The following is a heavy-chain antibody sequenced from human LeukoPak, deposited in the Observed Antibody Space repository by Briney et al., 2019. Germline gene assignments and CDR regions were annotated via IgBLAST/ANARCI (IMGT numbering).Heavy chain of an antibody. J-gene: IGHJ5*02. CDR2: IYPDDSDT. CDR3: ARLSKEVSYNWFDP. Sequence: GESLKISCKASGYTFSNYWTGWVRQMPGKGPEWMGMIYPDDSDTRSSPSFQGQVTISADKSIKTAYLQWSGLKASDTAMYYCARLSKEVSYNWFDPWGQGTLVTVSS. CDR1: GYTFSNYW. V-gene: IGHV5-51*01.